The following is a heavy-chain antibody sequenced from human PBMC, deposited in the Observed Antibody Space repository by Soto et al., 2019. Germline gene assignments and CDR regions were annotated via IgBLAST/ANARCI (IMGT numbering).Heavy chain of an antibody. CDR1: GFTFSSCA. CDR3: AKGTHYDFWSGYSA. CDR2: ISGSGGST. D-gene: IGHD3-3*01. Sequence: PGGSLRLSCAASGFTFSSCAMSLVRQAPGKGLECVSAISGSGGSTYYADSVKGRFTISRDNSKKTLFLQMNSLRAEDTAVYYCAKGTHYDFWSGYSAWGQGTLVTVSS. J-gene: IGHJ5*02. V-gene: IGHV3-23*01.